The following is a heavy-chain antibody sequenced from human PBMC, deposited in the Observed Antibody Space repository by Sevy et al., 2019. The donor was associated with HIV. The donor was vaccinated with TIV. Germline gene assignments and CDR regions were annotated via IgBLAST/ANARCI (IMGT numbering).Heavy chain of an antibody. CDR1: GFTFSTYW. V-gene: IGHV3-7*01. J-gene: IGHJ4*02. Sequence: GGSLRLSCGASGFTFSTYWMSWVRQAPGKGLEWVANINQDGSQKYYVDSVKGRFTISKDNAKNSLYLQMSSLRAEDTTVYYCAREFDGGPDYWGQGTLVTVSS. D-gene: IGHD3-9*01. CDR3: AREFDGGPDY. CDR2: INQDGSQK.